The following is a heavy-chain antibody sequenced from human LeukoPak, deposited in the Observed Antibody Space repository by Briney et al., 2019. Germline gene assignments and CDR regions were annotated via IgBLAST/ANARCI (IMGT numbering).Heavy chain of an antibody. V-gene: IGHV1-69*05. CDR1: GYTFTSYA. Sequence: ASVKVSCRASGYTFTSYAISWVRQAPGQGLEWMGGIIPIFGTANYAQKFQGRVTITTDESTSTAYMELSSLRSEDTAVYYCARGDYDSSGYYLHYFDYWGQGTLVTVSS. CDR3: ARGDYDSSGYYLHYFDY. J-gene: IGHJ4*02. CDR2: IIPIFGTA. D-gene: IGHD3-22*01.